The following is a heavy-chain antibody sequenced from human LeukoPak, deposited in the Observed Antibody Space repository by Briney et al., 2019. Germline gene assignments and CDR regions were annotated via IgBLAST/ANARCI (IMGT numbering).Heavy chain of an antibody. J-gene: IGHJ4*02. V-gene: IGHV4-59*12. D-gene: IGHD4-17*01. Sequence: PSETLSLTCTVSGGSISSYYWSWIRQPPGKGLEWIGYIYYSGSTNYNPSLKSRVTISVDTSKNQFSLKLSSVTAADTAVYYCAGDGDYGSFDYWGQGTLVTVSS. CDR2: IYYSGST. CDR3: AGDGDYGSFDY. CDR1: GGSISSYY.